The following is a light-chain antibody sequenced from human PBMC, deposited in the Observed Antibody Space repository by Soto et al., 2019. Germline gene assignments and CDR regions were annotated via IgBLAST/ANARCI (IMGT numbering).Light chain of an antibody. J-gene: IGLJ2*01. CDR1: TGAVTSGHY. CDR3: LLSYSGAREV. CDR2: DTN. Sequence: QAVVTQEPSLTVSPGGTVTLTCGSSTGAVTSGHYPYWFQQKPGQAPRTLIYDTNNKHSWTPARFSGSLLGGEAALTLSGAQPEDEAEYYCLLSYSGAREVFGGGTKLTVL. V-gene: IGLV7-46*01.